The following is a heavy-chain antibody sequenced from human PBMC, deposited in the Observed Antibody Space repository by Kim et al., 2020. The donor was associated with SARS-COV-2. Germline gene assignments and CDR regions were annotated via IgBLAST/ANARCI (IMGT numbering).Heavy chain of an antibody. CDR3: ANSRTDYMWNCLDP. V-gene: IGHV3-23*01. Sequence: GGSLRLSCEGSGYAMSWVRQAPGKGLEWVSGISGSGSSTSYADSVRGRFTISRDNSKSTVYLQMSSLRVEDTAIYYCANSRTDYMWNCLDPWGQGTLVTVSS. D-gene: IGHD3-16*01. CDR1: GYA. CDR2: ISGSGSST. J-gene: IGHJ5*01.